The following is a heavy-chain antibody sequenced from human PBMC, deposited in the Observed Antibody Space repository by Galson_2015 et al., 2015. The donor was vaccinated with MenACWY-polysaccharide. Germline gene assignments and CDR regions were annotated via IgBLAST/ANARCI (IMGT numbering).Heavy chain of an antibody. V-gene: IGHV3-74*01. CDR3: ARGYSAYD. Sequence: SLSLSCAASGFTFSTYWMHWVRQAPGKGLVWVSRIKSDGSSTNYADSVKGRFTISRENAKNTLYLQMNSLRAEDTALYYCARGYSAYDWGQGTLVTVSA. J-gene: IGHJ4*02. CDR2: IKSDGSST. D-gene: IGHD5-12*01. CDR1: GFTFSTYW.